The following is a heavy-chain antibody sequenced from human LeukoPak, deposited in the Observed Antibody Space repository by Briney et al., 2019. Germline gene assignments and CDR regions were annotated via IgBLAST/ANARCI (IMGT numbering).Heavy chain of an antibody. D-gene: IGHD5-12*01. CDR1: GFTFSSYS. J-gene: IGHJ4*02. CDR3: ARDRADSGYDYGGFDY. Sequence: GGSLRLSCAASGFTFSSYSINWVRQAPGKGLEWVSSISSSSSYIYYADSVKGRFTISRDNAKNSLYLQMNSLRAEDTAVYYCARDRADSGYDYGGFDYWGQGTLVTVSS. V-gene: IGHV3-21*01. CDR2: ISSSSSYI.